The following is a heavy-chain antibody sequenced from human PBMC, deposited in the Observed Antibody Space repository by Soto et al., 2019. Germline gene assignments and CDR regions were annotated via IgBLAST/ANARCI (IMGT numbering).Heavy chain of an antibody. J-gene: IGHJ5*02. D-gene: IGHD2-21*01. CDR1: GGTFSSYT. Sequence: SVKVSCKASGGTFSSYTISWVRQAPGQGLEWMGRIIPILGIANYAQKFQGRVTITADKSTSTAYMELSSLRSEDTAVYYCACDPSGDRPNRLAPWGQGTLVTVSS. CDR3: ACDPSGDRPNRLAP. CDR2: IIPILGIA. V-gene: IGHV1-69*02.